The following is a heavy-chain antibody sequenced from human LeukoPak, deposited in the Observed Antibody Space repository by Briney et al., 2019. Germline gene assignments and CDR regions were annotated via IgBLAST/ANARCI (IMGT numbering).Heavy chain of an antibody. CDR2: IVGSSSNI. Sequence: PGGSLRLSCTASGFSFSTYSMKWVRQAPGKGLEWVSYIVGSSSNIYYADSVKGRFTISRDNAKNSLYLQMDSLRAEDTAVYYCATDSPETAAFDYRGQGTLVTVSS. V-gene: IGHV3-48*04. CDR3: ATDSPETAAFDY. CDR1: GFSFSTYS. J-gene: IGHJ4*02. D-gene: IGHD1-1*01.